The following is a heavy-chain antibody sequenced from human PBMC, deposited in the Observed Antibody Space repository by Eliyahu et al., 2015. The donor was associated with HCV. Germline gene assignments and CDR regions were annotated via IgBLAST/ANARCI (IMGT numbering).Heavy chain of an antibody. CDR3: AKDRHYSSGWGLDY. CDR1: GFXFDDYA. D-gene: IGHD6-19*01. J-gene: IGHJ4*02. CDR2: ISWNSGSI. Sequence: EVQLVESGGGLVQPGRSLRLSCAASGFXFDDYAMHWVRQAPGKGLEWVXGISWNSGSIGYADSVKGRFTISRDNAKNSLYLQMNSLRAEDTALYYCAKDRHYSSGWGLDYWGQGTLVTVSS. V-gene: IGHV3-9*01.